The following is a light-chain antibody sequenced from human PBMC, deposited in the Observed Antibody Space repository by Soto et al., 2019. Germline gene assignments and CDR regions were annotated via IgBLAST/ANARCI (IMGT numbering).Light chain of an antibody. CDR3: QQRSDRLPIT. V-gene: IGKV3-11*02. CDR2: DAX. CDR1: RSFSAH. Sequence: EIVLTPSPATLSLSSGERGTLSXRASRSFSAHLAWYQQNPVXXTRLXXXDAXKRRTGILARFSGSGSGRDFTLTISSLEPEESSVYYCQQRSDRLPITFGQGTRLDI. J-gene: IGKJ5*01.